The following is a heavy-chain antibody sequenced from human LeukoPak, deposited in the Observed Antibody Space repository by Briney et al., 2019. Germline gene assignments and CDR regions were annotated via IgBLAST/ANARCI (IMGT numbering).Heavy chain of an antibody. J-gene: IGHJ4*02. D-gene: IGHD6-19*01. Sequence: PGGSLRFSCSASGFTFSSYAMSWVRQAPGKGLEWVSAISGSGGSTYYADSVKGRFTISRDNSKNTLYLQMNSLRAEDTAVYYCAKDRGQPWQWLARGFDYWGQGTLVTVSS. V-gene: IGHV3-23*01. CDR1: GFTFSSYA. CDR2: ISGSGGST. CDR3: AKDRGQPWQWLARGFDY.